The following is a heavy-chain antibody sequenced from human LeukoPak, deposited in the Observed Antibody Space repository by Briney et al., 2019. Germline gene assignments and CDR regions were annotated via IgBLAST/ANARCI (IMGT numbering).Heavy chain of an antibody. V-gene: IGHV4-59*01. CDR1: GGSISSYY. CDR2: IYYSGST. CDR3: ARTHCGGDCYSRAFDI. D-gene: IGHD2-21*02. J-gene: IGHJ3*02. Sequence: SETLSLTCTVSGGSISSYYWSWIRQPPGKGLEWIGYIYYSGSTNYNPSLKSRVTISVDTSKNQFSLKLSSVTAADTAVYYCARTHCGGDCYSRAFDIWGQGTMVTVSS.